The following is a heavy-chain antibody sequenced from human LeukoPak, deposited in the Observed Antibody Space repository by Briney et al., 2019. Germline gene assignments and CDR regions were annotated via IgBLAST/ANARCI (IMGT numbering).Heavy chain of an antibody. V-gene: IGHV3-21*01. J-gene: IGHJ6*03. CDR1: GFTFSSYG. CDR2: ISSRSSYI. D-gene: IGHD6-19*01. Sequence: GRSLRLSCAASGFTFSSYGMPWVRQAPGKGLEWVSSISSRSSYIFYADSVKGRFTISRDNAKNSLYLQMNSLGAEDTAVYYCARDAQWLVPEGYYYYMDVWGKGTTVTVSS. CDR3: ARDAQWLVPEGYYYYMDV.